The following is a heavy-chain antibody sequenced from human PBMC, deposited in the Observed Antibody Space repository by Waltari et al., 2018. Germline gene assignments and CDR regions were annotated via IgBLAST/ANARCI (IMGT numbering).Heavy chain of an antibody. V-gene: IGHV4-39*01. Sequence: LHESGPGEVKPSETLSLTCVVSGASIRHSYWAWVRQTPGKGLQWIGSVLYSEPVTFYNPSLRSRVAISADTSRNEVSLTLTSVTAADTAIYFCARSISVTDYGMDVWGQGTNVTVSS. J-gene: IGHJ6*02. CDR1: GASIRHSY. CDR2: VLYSEPVT. CDR3: ARSISVTDYGMDV. D-gene: IGHD2-21*02.